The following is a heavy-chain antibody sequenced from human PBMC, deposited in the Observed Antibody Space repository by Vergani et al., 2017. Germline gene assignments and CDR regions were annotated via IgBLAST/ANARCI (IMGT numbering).Heavy chain of an antibody. Sequence: LEESGGGSVKPGGSLRLSCAASGFKFSDHYMRWIRQAPGKGLEWVSHISPGTSTVSYTDSVTGRFTVSRDNDNNSLTLDMTALRVEDTAVYSCAKNPGIATTRHYYAMDVWGQGTTVTVSS. J-gene: IGHJ6*02. CDR2: ISPGTSTV. CDR3: AKNPGIATTRHYYAMDV. CDR1: GFKFSDHY. D-gene: IGHD6-13*01. V-gene: IGHV3-11*04.